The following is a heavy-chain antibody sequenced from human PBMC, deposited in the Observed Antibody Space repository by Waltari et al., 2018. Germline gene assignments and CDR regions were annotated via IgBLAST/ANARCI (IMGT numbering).Heavy chain of an antibody. CDR1: GGTFSSYA. CDR2: IYPILGIA. V-gene: IGHV1-69*04. J-gene: IGHJ2*01. CDR3: ASGNDYFSWVPYL. Sequence: QVQLVQSGAEVKKPGSSVKVSCKASGGTFSSYAISWVRQATGQELEWMGGIYPILGIANYAQNFHGRVTITADESTSTAYMELSSLRSEDTAVYYCASGNDYFSWVPYLWGRGTLVTVSS. D-gene: IGHD4-17*01.